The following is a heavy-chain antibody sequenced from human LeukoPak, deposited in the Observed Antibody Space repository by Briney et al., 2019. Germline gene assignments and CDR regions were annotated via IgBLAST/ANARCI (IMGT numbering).Heavy chain of an antibody. V-gene: IGHV3-23*01. Sequence: GGSLRLSCAASGFTFSNFAMSWVRQAPGKGLEWVSAVSSDGINTYYTDSLKGRFTISRDNSKNTVFLQMHSLTAEDTAVYYCAKPFGFLEWLYGGYFDSWGQGTLVTVSS. CDR1: GFTFSNFA. D-gene: IGHD3-3*01. CDR3: AKPFGFLEWLYGGYFDS. CDR2: VSSDGINT. J-gene: IGHJ4*02.